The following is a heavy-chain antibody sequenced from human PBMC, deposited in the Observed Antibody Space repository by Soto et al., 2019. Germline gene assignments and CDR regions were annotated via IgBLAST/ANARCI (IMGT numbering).Heavy chain of an antibody. J-gene: IGHJ6*02. Sequence: KASETLSLTCTVSGGSISSSSYYWGWIRQPPGKGLEWIGSIYYSGSTYYNPSLKSRVTISVDTSKNQFSLKLSSVTAAGTAVYYCARQLRWELLSYYYYGMDVWGQGTTVTVSS. CDR2: IYYSGST. V-gene: IGHV4-39*01. CDR3: ARQLRWELLSYYYYGMDV. CDR1: GGSISSSSYY. D-gene: IGHD1-26*01.